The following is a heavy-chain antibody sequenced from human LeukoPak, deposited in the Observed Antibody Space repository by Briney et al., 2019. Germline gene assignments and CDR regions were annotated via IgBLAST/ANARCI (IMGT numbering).Heavy chain of an antibody. J-gene: IGHJ3*02. D-gene: IGHD1-26*01. CDR3: ARDGAPGGSYYVGDDAFDI. Sequence: ASVKVSCKASGGTFSSYAISWVRQAPGQGLEWMGGIIPIFGTANYAQKFQGRVTITADESTSTAYMELSSLGSEDTAVYYCARDGAPGGSYYVGDDAFDIWGQGTMVTVSS. CDR1: GGTFSSYA. CDR2: IIPIFGTA. V-gene: IGHV1-69*13.